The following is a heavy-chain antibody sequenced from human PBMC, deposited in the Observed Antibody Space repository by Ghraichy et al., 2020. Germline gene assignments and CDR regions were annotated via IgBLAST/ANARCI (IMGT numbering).Heavy chain of an antibody. Sequence: GESLSLSCAASGFIFSDYWMSWVRQAPGKGLEWVSTLSQYGGGRSYVDSVKGRFTISRDNAKMSLFLEMNSLRAEDTAVYYCVRYGTGTNCRTQWNTWFYWGQGTLVTVSS. J-gene: IGHJ4*02. V-gene: IGHV3-7*01. CDR1: GFIFSDYW. CDR2: LSQYGGGR. CDR3: VRYGTGTNCRTQWNTWFY. D-gene: IGHD2-8*02.